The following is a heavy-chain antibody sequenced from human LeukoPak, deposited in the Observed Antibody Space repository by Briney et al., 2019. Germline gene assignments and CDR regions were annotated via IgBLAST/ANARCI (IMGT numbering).Heavy chain of an antibody. CDR1: GFTFSSYE. CDR3: ARELYDYVWGSYRLDAFDI. J-gene: IGHJ3*02. V-gene: IGHV3-48*03. Sequence: GGSLRLSCAASGFTFSSYEMNWVRQAPGKGLEWVSYISSSGITIYYADSVKGRFTISRDNAKNSLYLQMNSLRAEDTAVYYCARELYDYVWGSYRLDAFDIWGQGTMVTVSS. CDR2: ISSSGITI. D-gene: IGHD3-16*02.